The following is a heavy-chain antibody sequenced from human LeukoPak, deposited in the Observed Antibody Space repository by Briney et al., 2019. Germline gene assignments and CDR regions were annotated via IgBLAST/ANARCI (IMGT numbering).Heavy chain of an antibody. D-gene: IGHD2-2*01. Sequence: GGSLRLSCAASGFTFSSYAMHWVRQAPGKGLEYVSAISSNGGSTYYANSVKGRFTISRDNSKNTLYLQMGSLRAEDMAVYYCAREWGRTAAIDLAFDYWGQGTLVAVSS. V-gene: IGHV3-64*01. CDR1: GFTFSSYA. CDR2: ISSNGGST. J-gene: IGHJ4*02. CDR3: AREWGRTAAIDLAFDY.